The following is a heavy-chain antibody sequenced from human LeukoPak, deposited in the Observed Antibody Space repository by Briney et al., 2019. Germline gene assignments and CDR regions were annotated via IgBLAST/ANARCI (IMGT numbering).Heavy chain of an antibody. D-gene: IGHD1-1*01. V-gene: IGHV3-74*01. J-gene: IGHJ2*01. Sequence: GGSLRLSRAASGFTFSSYWMHWVRQAPGKGLVWVSRIHKDGSSTGHADSAKGRFTISRDNAKNTLFLQMNSLRAEDTAVYYCVRERMGTGNWYLDLWGRGTLVTVSS. CDR3: VRERMGTGNWYLDL. CDR1: GFTFSSYW. CDR2: IHKDGSST.